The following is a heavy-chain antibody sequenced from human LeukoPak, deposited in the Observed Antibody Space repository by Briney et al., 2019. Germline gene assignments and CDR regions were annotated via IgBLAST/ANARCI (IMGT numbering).Heavy chain of an antibody. J-gene: IGHJ4*02. D-gene: IGHD3-3*01. CDR1: GFTFSSYW. Sequence: GGSLRLSCAASGFTFSSYWMSWVRQAPGKGLEWVANIKEDGGEIHFVDSMKGRFTISRDNSKNTLYLQMNSLRTEDTAVYYCAKAGGYDFWSGYFPLPFDYWGQGTLVTVSS. V-gene: IGHV3-7*03. CDR3: AKAGGYDFWSGYFPLPFDY. CDR2: IKEDGGEI.